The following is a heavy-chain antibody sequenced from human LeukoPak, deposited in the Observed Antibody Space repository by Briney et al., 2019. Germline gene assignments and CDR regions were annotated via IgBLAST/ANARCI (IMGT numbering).Heavy chain of an antibody. CDR3: ARRGGGRWFDP. V-gene: IGHV4-31*03. CDR1: GGSISSGDYY. D-gene: IGHD3-16*01. Sequence: PSQTLSLTCTVSGGSISSGDYYWGWIRQYSGKGLEWIGYIYYSGITYYNPSLKSRVTISVDTSKNQFSLHLTSVTAAETAVYYCARRGGGRWFDPWGQGTLVTVSS. J-gene: IGHJ5*02. CDR2: IYYSGIT.